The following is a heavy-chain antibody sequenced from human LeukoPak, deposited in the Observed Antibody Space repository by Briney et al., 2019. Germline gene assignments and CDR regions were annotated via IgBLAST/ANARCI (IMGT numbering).Heavy chain of an antibody. V-gene: IGHV3-23*01. Sequence: GGSLRLSCAASGFTFSNFAVTCVRQAPGKGLEWVSVVTGTGDKTYYADSVKGRFTISRDNSKNTVHLQMNSLRADDTAVYYCTKDRSNGFDYWGQGALVTVSS. CDR1: GFTFSNFA. CDR2: VTGTGDKT. J-gene: IGHJ4*02. D-gene: IGHD5-18*01. CDR3: TKDRSNGFDY.